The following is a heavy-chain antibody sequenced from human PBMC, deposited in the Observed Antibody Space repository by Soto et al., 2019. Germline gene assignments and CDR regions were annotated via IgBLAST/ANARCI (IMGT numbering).Heavy chain of an antibody. CDR1: GFTFSSYG. Sequence: QVQLVESGGGVVQPGRSLRLSCAASGFTFSSYGMHWVRQAPGKGLEWVAVISYDGSNKYYADSVKGRFTISRDNSKNTLYLQMNSLRAEDTAVYYCAKDSLSGYYLYYFDYWGQGTLVTVSS. V-gene: IGHV3-30*18. CDR3: AKDSLSGYYLYYFDY. CDR2: ISYDGSNK. D-gene: IGHD3-22*01. J-gene: IGHJ4*02.